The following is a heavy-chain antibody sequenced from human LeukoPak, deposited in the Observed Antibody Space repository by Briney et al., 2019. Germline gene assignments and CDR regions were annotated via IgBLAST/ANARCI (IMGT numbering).Heavy chain of an antibody. CDR3: ARDSDMYGVVTENALDL. D-gene: IGHD4-23*01. CDR1: GDNVSSNSTT. V-gene: IGHV6-1*01. J-gene: IGHJ3*01. Sequence: SQTLSLTCAISGDNVSSNSTTWNWITQSPSRGLEWLGRTYYRSKWYNDYAVSVKSRITINPDTSKNQFSLQLNSVTPEDTAVYYCARDSDMYGVVTENALDLWGQGTMVTVSS. CDR2: TYYRSKWYN.